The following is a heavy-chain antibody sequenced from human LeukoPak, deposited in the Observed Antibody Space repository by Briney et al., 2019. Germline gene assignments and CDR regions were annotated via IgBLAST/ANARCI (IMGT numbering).Heavy chain of an antibody. CDR2: ITSNGGSA. CDR3: MTYGDYVGDSYDI. Sequence: GGSLRLSCSASGFPFSNYAMHWVRLAPGKGLEYVSAITSNGGSAYYADHVKGRFTISRDNSNNMLYLQMSSLRIDDTATYYCMTYGDYVGDSYDIWGRGTMVTVSS. D-gene: IGHD4-17*01. J-gene: IGHJ3*02. CDR1: GFPFSNYA. V-gene: IGHV3-64D*06.